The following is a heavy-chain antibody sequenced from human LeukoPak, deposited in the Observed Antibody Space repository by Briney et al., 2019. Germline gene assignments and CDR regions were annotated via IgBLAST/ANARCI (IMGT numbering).Heavy chain of an antibody. CDR3: AELGITMIGGV. CDR2: ISSSGSTI. V-gene: IGHV3-48*03. CDR1: GLTFSSYA. D-gene: IGHD3-10*02. J-gene: IGHJ6*04. Sequence: GGSLRLSCAASGLTFSSYAMNWVRQAPGKGLEWVSYISSSGSTIYYADSVKGRFTISRDNAKNSLYLQMNSLRAEDTAVYYCAELGITMIGGVWGKGTTATISS.